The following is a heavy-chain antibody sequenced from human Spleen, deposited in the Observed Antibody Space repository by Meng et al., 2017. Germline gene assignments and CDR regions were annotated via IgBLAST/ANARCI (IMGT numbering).Heavy chain of an antibody. J-gene: IGHJ3*02. V-gene: IGHV2-5*02. Sequence: SGPTLVKPTQTLTLTCTFSGFSLSTSGVGVGWIRQPPGKALEWLALIYWDDDKRYSPSLKSRLTITKDTSKNQVVLTMTNMDPVDTATYYCAHKGWRDSSGQGAFDIWGQGTMVTVSS. CDR1: GFSLSTSGVG. D-gene: IGHD3-22*01. CDR2: IYWDDDK. CDR3: AHKGWRDSSGQGAFDI.